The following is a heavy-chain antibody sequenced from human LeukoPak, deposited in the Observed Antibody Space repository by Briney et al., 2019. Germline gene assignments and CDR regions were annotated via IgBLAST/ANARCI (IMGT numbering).Heavy chain of an antibody. CDR2: LNEDGRIT. CDR3: ARSFSGYRDY. Sequence: GGSPRLSCAASGFTLSSHWVHWVRQAPGKGLVWVSRLNEDGRITNYADSVKGRFTISRDNAKNTVYLQMNSLRVEDTGVYYCARSFSGYRDYWGQGTLVTVSS. J-gene: IGHJ4*02. CDR1: GFTLSSHW. D-gene: IGHD3-22*01. V-gene: IGHV3-74*01.